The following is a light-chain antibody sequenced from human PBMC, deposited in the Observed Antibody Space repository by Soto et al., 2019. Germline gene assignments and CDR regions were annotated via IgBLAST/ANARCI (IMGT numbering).Light chain of an antibody. Sequence: QSALAQPASVSGSPGQTISISCTGTSSDVGGYNAVSWYQHHPGKAPKLIIYEVTHRPAGVSGRFSASKSGNTASLTITGLQAEDEADYYCISFRVNRLYVFGTGTKLTVL. CDR1: SSDVGGYNA. J-gene: IGLJ1*01. CDR3: ISFRVNRLYV. V-gene: IGLV2-14*01. CDR2: EVT.